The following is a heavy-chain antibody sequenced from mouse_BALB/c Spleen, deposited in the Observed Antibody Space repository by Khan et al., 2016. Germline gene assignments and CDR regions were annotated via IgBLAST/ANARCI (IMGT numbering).Heavy chain of an antibody. J-gene: IGHJ4*01. CDR1: GFSLSTSGMG. Sequence: QVTLKESGPGILQPSQTLSLTCSFSGFSLSTSGMGVGWLRQPSGKDLEWLAHIWCDEDKRCNPALKSRLTISKDTSSNQVFLKIASVEHADTATYFCARGAPFDCYTDYAMDYWGQGTSVTVSS. CDR2: IWCDEDK. V-gene: IGHV8-8*01. D-gene: IGHD2-3*01. CDR3: ARGAPFDCYTDYAMDY.